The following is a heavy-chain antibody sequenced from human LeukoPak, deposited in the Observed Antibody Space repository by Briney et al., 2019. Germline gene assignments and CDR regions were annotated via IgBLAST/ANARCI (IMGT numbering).Heavy chain of an antibody. V-gene: IGHV3-23*01. CDR2: ITSRDGGT. CDR1: GSTFSIYA. J-gene: IGHJ5*01. D-gene: IGHD3-22*01. CDR3: AKDRPNYYESNGDYYRRNGDS. Sequence: SLRLSCAASGSTFSIYAMSWVSQAPGKGLEWVSSITSRDGGTFYTDPVKDRFTIPRDNSKNMLYLQMNSLRAEDTAIYYCAKDRPNYYESNGDYYRRNGDSWGQGTLVTVSS.